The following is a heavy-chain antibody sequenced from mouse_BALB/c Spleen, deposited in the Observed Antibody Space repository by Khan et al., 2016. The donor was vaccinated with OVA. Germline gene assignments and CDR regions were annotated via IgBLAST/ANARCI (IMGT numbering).Heavy chain of an antibody. J-gene: IGHJ3*01. CDR1: GFTFSDYY. Sequence: EVELVESGGGLVKPGGSLKLSCAASGFTFSDYYMYWVRQTPEKRLEWVATISDGGSYTYYPDSVKGRFTISRDNAKNNLYLQMSSLKSEDTAMDYCARAGYGGFDYWGQGTLVTVSA. CDR2: ISDGGSYT. V-gene: IGHV5-4*02. CDR3: ARAGYGGFDY. D-gene: IGHD1-1*02.